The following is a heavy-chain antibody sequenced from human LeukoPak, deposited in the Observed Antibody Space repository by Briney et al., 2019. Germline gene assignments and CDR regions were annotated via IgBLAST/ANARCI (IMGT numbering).Heavy chain of an antibody. D-gene: IGHD3-10*01. CDR2: VSGSSSYI. J-gene: IGHJ4*02. Sequence: SPGGSLRLSCVASRFSFSSYSMNWVRQAPGKGLEWVSSVSGSSSYIYYADSVKGRFTISRDNAKNSLYLQMNSLRPEDTAVYYCAREGPGVGTRFDYWGQGTLVTVSS. V-gene: IGHV3-21*01. CDR1: RFSFSSYS. CDR3: AREGPGVGTRFDY.